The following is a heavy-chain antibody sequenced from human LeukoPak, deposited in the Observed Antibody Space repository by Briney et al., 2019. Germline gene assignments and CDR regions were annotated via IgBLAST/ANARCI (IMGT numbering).Heavy chain of an antibody. Sequence: SETLSLTCSVSGGSINNNLYYWGWIRQSPGKGLHWIGHIYSSGSTYYNPSLNSRVTISLDTSKNLVSLTLTSVTAADTAIYYCSRAMPGLSMDVWGKGTTVTVSS. V-gene: IGHV4-39*07. CDR2: IYSSGST. CDR3: SRAMPGLSMDV. CDR1: GGSINNNLYY. D-gene: IGHD2-2*01. J-gene: IGHJ6*03.